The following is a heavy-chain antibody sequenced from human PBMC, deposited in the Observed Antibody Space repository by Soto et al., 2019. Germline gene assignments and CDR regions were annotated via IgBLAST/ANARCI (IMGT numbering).Heavy chain of an antibody. CDR1: GFTFSSYS. CDR3: ARGVDV. Sequence: EVQLVESGGGLVQPGGSLKLSCAASGFTFSSYSRNWVRQARGKGLEWVSYISSSSNTIYYADSVKGRFTISRDNAKNSLYLQMNSLRDEDTAVYYCARGVDVWCQGTTVTVSS. J-gene: IGHJ6*02. CDR2: ISSSSNTI. V-gene: IGHV3-48*02.